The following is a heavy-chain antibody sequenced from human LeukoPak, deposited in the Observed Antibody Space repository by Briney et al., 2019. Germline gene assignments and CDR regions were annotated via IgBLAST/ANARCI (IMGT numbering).Heavy chain of an antibody. D-gene: IGHD3-3*01. CDR3: ARVYDFWSGYYMDV. V-gene: IGHV1-18*01. Sequence: ASVKVSCKASGYTFTSYGISWVRQAPGQGLEWMGWISVYNGNTNYVQKLQGGVTMTTDTSTSTAYMELRSLRSDDTAVYYCARVYDFWSGYYMDVWGKGTTVTVSS. CDR1: GYTFTSYG. J-gene: IGHJ6*03. CDR2: ISVYNGNT.